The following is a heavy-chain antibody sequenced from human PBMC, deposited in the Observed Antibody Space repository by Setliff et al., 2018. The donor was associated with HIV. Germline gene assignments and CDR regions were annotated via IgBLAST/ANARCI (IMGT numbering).Heavy chain of an antibody. CDR2: IYYSGST. J-gene: IGHJ4*02. CDR1: GGSISSSSYY. CDR3: ASPASGGSSGQYHY. V-gene: IGHV4-39*01. Sequence: PSETLSLTCTVSGGSISSSSYYWGWIRPPPGKGLEWIGSIYYSGSTYYNPSLKSRVTISVDTSKNQFSLKLSSVTAADTAVYYCASPASGGSSGQYHYWGQGTLVTVSS. D-gene: IGHD6-19*01.